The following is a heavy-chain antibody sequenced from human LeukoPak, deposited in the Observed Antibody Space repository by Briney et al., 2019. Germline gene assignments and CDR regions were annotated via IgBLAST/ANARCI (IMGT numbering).Heavy chain of an antibody. Sequence: GASVTVSCKVSGYTLTELSMHWVRQAPGKGLEWMGGFDPEDGETIYAQKFQGRVTMTEDASTDTAYMELSSLRSEGTAVYYCATRITMVRGVIIKAYYFDYWGQGTLVTVSS. J-gene: IGHJ4*02. CDR3: ATRITMVRGVIIKAYYFDY. D-gene: IGHD3-10*01. CDR1: GYTLTELS. V-gene: IGHV1-24*01. CDR2: FDPEDGET.